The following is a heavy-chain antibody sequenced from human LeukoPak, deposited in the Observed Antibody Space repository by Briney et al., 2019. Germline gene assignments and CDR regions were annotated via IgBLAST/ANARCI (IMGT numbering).Heavy chain of an antibody. J-gene: IGHJ3*02. D-gene: IGHD3-22*01. V-gene: IGHV4-4*07. CDR1: GGSISSYY. Sequence: PSETLSLTCTVSGGSISSYYWSWLRQPAGKGLEWIGRIYISGSTNYNPSLKSRVTMSVDTSKNQFSLRLSSVTAADTAVYYCASLYYYDSSGYVGDAFDIWGLGTMVTVSS. CDR2: IYISGST. CDR3: ASLYYYDSSGYVGDAFDI.